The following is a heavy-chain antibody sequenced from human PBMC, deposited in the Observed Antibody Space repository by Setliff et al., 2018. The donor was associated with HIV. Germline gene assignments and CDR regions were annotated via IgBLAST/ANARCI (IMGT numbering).Heavy chain of an antibody. J-gene: IGHJ4*02. CDR1: DGSFSSDY. CDR3: ARSLTKQLVLGTSREYYFDS. D-gene: IGHD6-13*01. Sequence: SETLSLTCTVSDGSFSSDYWTWIRQTPGKGLEWIGYIYYSGSTKYNPSLTSRVTISVDTSKNHFSLKLTSVTAADTAVYYCARSLTKQLVLGTSREYYFDSWGLGALVTVSS. CDR2: IYYSGST. V-gene: IGHV4-59*01.